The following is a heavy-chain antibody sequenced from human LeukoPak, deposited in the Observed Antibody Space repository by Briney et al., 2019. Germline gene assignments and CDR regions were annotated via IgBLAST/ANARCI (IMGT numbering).Heavy chain of an antibody. CDR1: GFIFSSSW. D-gene: IGHD5-12*01. CDR2: IKQDGSEK. CDR3: ARGHIAWYFDY. V-gene: IGHV3-7*01. J-gene: IGHJ4*02. Sequence: PGGSLRLSCAASGFIFSSSWMSWVRQAPGKGLEWVANIKQDGSEKYYVDSVKGRFTISRDNAKNSLYLQMNSLRAEDTAVYYCARGHIAWYFDYWGQGTLVTVSS.